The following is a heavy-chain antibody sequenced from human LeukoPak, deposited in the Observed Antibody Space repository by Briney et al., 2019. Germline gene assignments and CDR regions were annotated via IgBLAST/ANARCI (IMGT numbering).Heavy chain of an antibody. V-gene: IGHV3-33*01. D-gene: IGHD5/OR15-5a*01. CDR2: IWYDGSNK. CDR1: GFTFSSYG. Sequence: GRSLRLSCAASGFTFSSYGMHWVRQAPGKGLEWVAVIWYDGSNKYYADSVKGRFTISRDNSKNTLNLQMNSLRTEDTAVYYCARPLRFYYFYYGMDVWGQGTTVTVSS. CDR3: ARPLRFYYFYYGMDV. J-gene: IGHJ6*02.